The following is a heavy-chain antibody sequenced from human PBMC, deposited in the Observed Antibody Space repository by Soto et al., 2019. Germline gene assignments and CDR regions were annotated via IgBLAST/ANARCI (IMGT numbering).Heavy chain of an antibody. Sequence: QVQLVQSGAEEKKPGASVKVSCKASGYTFTSYAMHWVRQAPGQRLEWMGWINAGNGNTKYSQKFQGRVTITRDTSASTAYMELSSLRSEHTAAYYCARGGSGRYHRFDPWGQGTLVNVSS. CDR1: GYTFTSYA. V-gene: IGHV1-3*05. J-gene: IGHJ5*02. CDR3: ARGGSGRYHRFDP. D-gene: IGHD3-10*01. CDR2: INAGNGNT.